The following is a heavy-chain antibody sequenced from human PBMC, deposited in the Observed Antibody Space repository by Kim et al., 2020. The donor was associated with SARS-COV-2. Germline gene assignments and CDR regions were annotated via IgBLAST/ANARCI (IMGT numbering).Heavy chain of an antibody. CDR3: ARVSRYYDILTGYLSYYYYGMDV. CDR2: IYSGGST. V-gene: IGHV3-66*01. CDR1: GFTVSSNY. J-gene: IGHJ6*02. D-gene: IGHD3-9*01. Sequence: GGSLRLSCAASGFTVSSNYMSWVRQAPGKGLEWVSVIYSGGSTYYADSVKGRFTISRDNSKNTLYLQMNSLRAEDTAVYYCARVSRYYDILTGYLSYYYYGMDVWGQGTTVTVSS.